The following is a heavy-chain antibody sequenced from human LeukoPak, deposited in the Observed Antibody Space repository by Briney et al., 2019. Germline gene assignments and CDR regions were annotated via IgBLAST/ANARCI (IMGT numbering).Heavy chain of an antibody. CDR2: IYPRDGST. V-gene: IGHV1-46*01. CDR3: ARDVASSGYYWD. CDR1: GYTFTSNY. D-gene: IGHD3-22*01. Sequence: ASVKVSCKASGYTFTSNYIHWVRQAPGQGLEWMGMIYPRDGSTSYAQKFQGRVTVTRDTSTSTVYMELSSLRSEDTAVYYCARDVASSGYYWDWGQGTLVTVSS. J-gene: IGHJ4*02.